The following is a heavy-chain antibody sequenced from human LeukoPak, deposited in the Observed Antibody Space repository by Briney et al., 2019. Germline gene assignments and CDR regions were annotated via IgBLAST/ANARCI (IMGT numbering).Heavy chain of an antibody. V-gene: IGHV4-34*01. CDR2: INHSGST. J-gene: IGHJ4*02. CDR3: ARGFKGDY. Sequence: SETLSLTCAVYGGSFSGYYWSWIRQPPGKGLEWIGEINHSGSTNYNPSLKSRVTISVDTSKNQFSLKLSSVIAADTAVYYCARGFKGDYWGQGTLVTVSS. CDR1: GGSFSGYY.